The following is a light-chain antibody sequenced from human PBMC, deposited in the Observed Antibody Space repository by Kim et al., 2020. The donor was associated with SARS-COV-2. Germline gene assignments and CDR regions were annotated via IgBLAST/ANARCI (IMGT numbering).Light chain of an antibody. CDR1: QGISSW. CDR3: QQYNSYLHT. Sequence: SASVRDRVTTTCRASQGISSWLAWYQQKPGKAPKLLIYDASSLESGVPSRFSGSGSGTEFTLTISSLQPDDFATYYCQQYNSYLHTFGQGTKLEI. J-gene: IGKJ2*01. CDR2: DAS. V-gene: IGKV1-5*01.